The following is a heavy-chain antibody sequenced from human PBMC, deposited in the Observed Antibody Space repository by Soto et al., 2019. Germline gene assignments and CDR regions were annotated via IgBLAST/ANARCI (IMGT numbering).Heavy chain of an antibody. J-gene: IGHJ4*02. CDR3: ARDPESLYGDQDPDFDY. V-gene: IGHV3-7*01. CDR2: IKQDGSEK. Sequence: GGSLRLSCAASGFTFSSYWMSWVRQAPGKGLEWVANIKQDGSEKYYVDSVKGRFTISRDNAKNSLYLQMNSLRAEDTAVYYCARDPESLYGDQDPDFDYWGQGTLVTVSS. D-gene: IGHD4-17*01. CDR1: GFTFSSYW.